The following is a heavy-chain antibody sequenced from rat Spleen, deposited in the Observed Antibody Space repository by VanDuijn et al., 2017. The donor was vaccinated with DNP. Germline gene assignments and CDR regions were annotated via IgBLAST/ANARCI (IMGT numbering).Heavy chain of an antibody. Sequence: EVQLVESGGGLVQPGRSLKLSCAASGFTFSDYYMAWVRQAPTKGLEGVAYIRYDGGSIHYGDSVKGRFTIFRDNAKSTLYLQMNSLRSEDMATYYCARWKNSGYYFDYWGEGVIVTVSS. CDR2: IRYDGGSI. J-gene: IGHJ2*01. V-gene: IGHV5-22*01. CDR1: GFTFSDYY. D-gene: IGHD4-3*01. CDR3: ARWKNSGYYFDY.